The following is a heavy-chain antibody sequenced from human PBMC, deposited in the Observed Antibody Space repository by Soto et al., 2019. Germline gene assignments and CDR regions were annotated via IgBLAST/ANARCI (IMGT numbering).Heavy chain of an antibody. V-gene: IGHV4-34*01. D-gene: IGHD6-13*01. CDR3: ARVSRNSSSWYIDY. CDR2: INHSGST. Sequence: SETLSLTCAVYGGSFSGYYWSWIRQPPGKGLEWIGEINHSGSTNYNPSLKSRVTTSVDTSKNQFSLKLSSVTAADTAVYYCARVSRNSSSWYIDYWGQGTLVTVSS. J-gene: IGHJ4*02. CDR1: GGSFSGYY.